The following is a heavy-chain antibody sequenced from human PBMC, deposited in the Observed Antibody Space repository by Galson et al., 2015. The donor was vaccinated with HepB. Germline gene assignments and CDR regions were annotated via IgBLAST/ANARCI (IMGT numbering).Heavy chain of an antibody. D-gene: IGHD3-10*01. J-gene: IGHJ4*02. CDR3: ARAPAWFGELSS. V-gene: IGHV4-34*01. CDR2: INHSGST. Sequence: SETLSLTCAVYGGSFSGYYWSWIRQPPGKGLEWIGEINHSGSTNYNPSLKSRVTISVDTSKNQFSLKLSSVTAADTAVYYCARAPAWFGELSSWGQGTLVTVSS. CDR1: GGSFSGYY.